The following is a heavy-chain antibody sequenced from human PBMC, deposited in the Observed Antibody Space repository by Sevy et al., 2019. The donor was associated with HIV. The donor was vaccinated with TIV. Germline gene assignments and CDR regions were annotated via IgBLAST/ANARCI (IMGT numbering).Heavy chain of an antibody. J-gene: IGHJ5*02. CDR3: ARDQVYCGGDCYSPSFDP. CDR2: ISAYNGNT. CDR1: GYTFTSYG. V-gene: IGHV1-18*01. D-gene: IGHD2-21*02. Sequence: ASVKVSCKASGYTFTSYGISWVRQAPGQWLEWMGWISAYNGNTNYAQKLQGRVTMTADTSTSTAYMELRSLRSDDTAVYYCARDQVYCGGDCYSPSFDPWGQGTLVTVSS.